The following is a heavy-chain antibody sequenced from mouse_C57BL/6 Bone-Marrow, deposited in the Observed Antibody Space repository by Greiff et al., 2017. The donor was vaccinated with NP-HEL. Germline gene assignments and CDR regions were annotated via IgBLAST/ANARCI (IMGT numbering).Heavy chain of an antibody. V-gene: IGHV1-81*01. CDR2: IYPRSGNN. CDR1: GYTFTSYG. Sequence: QVQLQQPGAELARPGASVKLSCKASGYTFTSYGISWVKQRTGQGLEWIGEIYPRSGNNYYNEKFKGKATLTADKSSRPAYMELRSLTSEDSAVYFWARALRCCFAYWGQGTLVTVSA. D-gene: IGHD1-1*01. J-gene: IGHJ3*01. CDR3: ARALRCCFAY.